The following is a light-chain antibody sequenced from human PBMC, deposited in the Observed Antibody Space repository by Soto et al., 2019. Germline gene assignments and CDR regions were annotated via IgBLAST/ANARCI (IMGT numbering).Light chain of an antibody. CDR1: QSVLYSSNNTNY. CDR3: QQYYSTPRT. CDR2: WAS. V-gene: IGKV4-1*01. Sequence: DIVMTQSPDSLAVSLGERVTINCKSSQSVLYSSNNTNYLAWYQQKPGQPPKLLIYWASTRESGVPDRFSGSGSGTDFTLTIISLQAEDVAGDYCQQYYSTPRTFGQGTRLEIK. J-gene: IGKJ5*01.